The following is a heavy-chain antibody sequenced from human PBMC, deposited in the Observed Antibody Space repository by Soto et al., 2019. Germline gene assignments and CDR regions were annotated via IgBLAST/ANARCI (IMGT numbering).Heavy chain of an antibody. Sequence: SETLSLTGTLSGGSISSYYWCWIRQPPGKGLEWIGYIYYSGSTNYNPSLKSRVTISVDTSKNQFSLKLSSVTAADTAGYYCARMAGYYMDVWGKGTTVTVSS. CDR1: GGSISSYY. V-gene: IGHV4-59*01. CDR3: ARMAGYYMDV. J-gene: IGHJ6*03. CDR2: IYYSGST. D-gene: IGHD3-10*01.